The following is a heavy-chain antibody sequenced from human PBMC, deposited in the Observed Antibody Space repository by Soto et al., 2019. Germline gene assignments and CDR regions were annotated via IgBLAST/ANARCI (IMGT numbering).Heavy chain of an antibody. V-gene: IGHV3-23*01. CDR1: GVTFSSYA. D-gene: IGHD3-10*01. CDR3: AKDYNLSR. CDR2: TSGSGDST. Sequence: GGSLRLSCAASGVTFSSYAMDWVRQAPGKGLECVSGTSGSGDSTYYADSVKGRFTISRDNSKNTLYLQMNSLRAEDTAVYYCAKDYNLSRWGQGTLVTVSS. J-gene: IGHJ4*02.